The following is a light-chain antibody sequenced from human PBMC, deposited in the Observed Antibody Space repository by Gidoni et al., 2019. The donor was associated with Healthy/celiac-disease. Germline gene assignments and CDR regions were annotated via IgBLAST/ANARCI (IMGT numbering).Light chain of an antibody. J-gene: IGKJ2*03. V-gene: IGKV3-15*01. CDR3: QQYNNWPPYS. CDR2: GAS. CDR1: QSVSSN. Sequence: EIVMTQSPATLSVSPGERATLSCRASQSVSSNVAWYQQKPGQAPRLLIYGASSRATGIPARCSGSGSGTEFTLTISSLQSEDCAVYYCQQYNNWPPYSFGQGTKLEIK.